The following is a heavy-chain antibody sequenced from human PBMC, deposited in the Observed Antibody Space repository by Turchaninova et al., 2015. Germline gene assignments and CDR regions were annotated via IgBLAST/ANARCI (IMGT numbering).Heavy chain of an antibody. CDR1: GFTFSKAW. J-gene: IGHJ4*02. Sequence: EVQLVESGGGWVKHGGSLRLSCAASGFTFSKAWLRWVRPAPGKGLGGGGRIKSKTNGGTTKHAEPGKGGFTISRADSKNTLYLQMNSLKTEDTAVYYCTTDGEQQPFDYWGQGTLVTVSS. V-gene: IGHV3-15*01. CDR3: TTDGEQQPFDY. D-gene: IGHD6-13*01. CDR2: IKSKTNGGTT.